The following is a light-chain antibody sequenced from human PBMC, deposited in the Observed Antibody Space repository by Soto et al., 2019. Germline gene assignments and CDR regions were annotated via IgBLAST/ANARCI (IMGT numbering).Light chain of an antibody. CDR3: SSYTSSSTLEV. Sequence: QSALTQPASVSGSPGQSITISCTGTSSDVGGYNYVSWYQHHPGKAPKLMIYEVSNRPSGVSNRFSGSKSGNTASLTISGLQAEDEADYYCSSYTSSSTLEVFGTGTMLTVL. CDR1: SSDVGGYNY. V-gene: IGLV2-14*01. CDR2: EVS. J-gene: IGLJ1*01.